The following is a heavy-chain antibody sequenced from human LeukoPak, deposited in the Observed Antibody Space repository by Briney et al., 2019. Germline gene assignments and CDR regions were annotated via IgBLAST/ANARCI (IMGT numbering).Heavy chain of an antibody. V-gene: IGHV4-34*01. Sequence: PSETLSLTCALYGGSFSGYYWSWIRQPPGKGLECLGEINHSGSTTYNPSLKSRVTISVDTSKNQFSLKLSSVTAADTAVYYCARGGLRRFDYWGQGTLVTVSS. CDR1: GGSFSGYY. J-gene: IGHJ4*02. CDR2: INHSGST. D-gene: IGHD3-10*01. CDR3: ARGGLRRFDY.